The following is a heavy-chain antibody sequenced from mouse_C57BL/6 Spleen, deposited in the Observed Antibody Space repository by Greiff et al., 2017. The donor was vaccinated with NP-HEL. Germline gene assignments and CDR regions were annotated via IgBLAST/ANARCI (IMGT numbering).Heavy chain of an antibody. D-gene: IGHD2-3*01. CDR2: ISYDGSN. Sequence: EVKLQESGPGLVKPSQSLSLTCSVTGYSITSGYYWNWIRQFPGNKLEWMGYISYDGSNNYNPSLKNRISITRDTSKNQFFLKLNSVTTEDTATYYCARVGLLENFDYWGQGTTLTVSS. CDR3: ARVGLLENFDY. CDR1: GYSITSGYY. V-gene: IGHV3-6*01. J-gene: IGHJ2*01.